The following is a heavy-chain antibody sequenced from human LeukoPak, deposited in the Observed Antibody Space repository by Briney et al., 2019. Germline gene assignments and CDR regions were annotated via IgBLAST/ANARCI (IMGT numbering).Heavy chain of an antibody. V-gene: IGHV1-2*06. J-gene: IGHJ1*01. CDR1: GYTFTDSY. Sequence: GASVKVSCKASGYTFTDSYIHWVRQAPGQGLEWMGLLHPNSGDTFYAQKFRGRVTLTRDTSISTAYMELNRLTSDDTAVYYCAKAHSGRYEHWAQRTLVTISP. D-gene: IGHD2-2*01. CDR3: AKAHSGRYEH. CDR2: LHPNSGDT.